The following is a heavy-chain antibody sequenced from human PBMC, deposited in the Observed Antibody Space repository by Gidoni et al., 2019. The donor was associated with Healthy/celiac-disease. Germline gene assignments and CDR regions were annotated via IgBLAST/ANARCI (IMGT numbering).Heavy chain of an antibody. D-gene: IGHD3-10*01. CDR3: ARGGGKYGSGSYNDY. CDR2: IYTSGST. V-gene: IGHV4-61*02. CDR1: GGSISSGSYY. Sequence: QVQLQESGPGLAKPSQTLSLTCTVSGGSISSGSYYWSWIRQPAGKGLEWIGRIYTSGSTNYNPSLKSRVTISVDTSKNQFSLKLSSVTAADTAVYYCARGGGKYGSGSYNDYWGQGTLVTVSS. J-gene: IGHJ4*02.